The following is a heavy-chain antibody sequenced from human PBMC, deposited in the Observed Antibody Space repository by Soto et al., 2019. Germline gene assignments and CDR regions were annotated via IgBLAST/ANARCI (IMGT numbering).Heavy chain of an antibody. V-gene: IGHV1-18*01. CDR3: AREYDYVWGSYRSDFDY. J-gene: IGHJ4*02. Sequence: ASVKVSCKASGYTFTSYGISWVRQAPGQGLEWMGWISAYNGNTNYAQKLQGRVTMTTDTSTSTAYMELRSLRSDDTAVYYCAREYDYVWGSYRSDFDYWCQGTLVTVSS. D-gene: IGHD3-16*02. CDR1: GYTFTSYG. CDR2: ISAYNGNT.